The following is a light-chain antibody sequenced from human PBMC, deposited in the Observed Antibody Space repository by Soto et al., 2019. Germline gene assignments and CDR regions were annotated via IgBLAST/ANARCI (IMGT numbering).Light chain of an antibody. Sequence: EILLTQSPGTLSLSPGERATLSCRASQTVSNNYLVWYQHKPGRAPRLLIFRASIRAADIPDRFRGSGSGTDFTLTITRLEPEDFAVYYCHQYNTSPDTFGQGTNLEI. CDR1: QTVSNNY. CDR2: RAS. CDR3: HQYNTSPDT. V-gene: IGKV3-20*01. J-gene: IGKJ2*01.